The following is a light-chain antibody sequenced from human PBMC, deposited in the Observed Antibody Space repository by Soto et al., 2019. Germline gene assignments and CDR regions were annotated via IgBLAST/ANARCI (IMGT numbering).Light chain of an antibody. V-gene: IGKV1-5*03. CDR3: QKNNSFPLP. CDR2: KAS. J-gene: IGKJ1*01. CDR1: QSISTW. Sequence: DIQMTQSPSTLSASVGDRVTITCRASQSISTWLAWYQQKPGKAPKLLIYKASNLEGGVPSRFSGSGSGTEIHLPIRRLPPDYFSTYYRQKNNSFPLPFRRGTPGENK.